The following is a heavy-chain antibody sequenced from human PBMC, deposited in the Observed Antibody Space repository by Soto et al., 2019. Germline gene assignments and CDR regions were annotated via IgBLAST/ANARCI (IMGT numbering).Heavy chain of an antibody. D-gene: IGHD1-1*01. CDR2: IYYSGST. CDR1: GGSISSYY. J-gene: IGHJ5*02. CDR3: ARHVRRTWWFDP. Sequence: SETLSLTCTVSGGSISSYYWSWIRQPPGKGLEWIGYIYYSGSTNYNPSLKSRVTISVDTSKNQFSLKLSSVTAADTAVYYCARHVRRTWWFDPWGQGTLVTVSS. V-gene: IGHV4-59*08.